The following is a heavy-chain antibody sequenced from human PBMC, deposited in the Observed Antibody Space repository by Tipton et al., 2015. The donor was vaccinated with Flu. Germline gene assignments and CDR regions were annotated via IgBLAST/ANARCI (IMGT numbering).Heavy chain of an antibody. Sequence: TLSLTCTVSGVSISKSYWAWIRQPPGKGLEWIGYIHYTGGTNYSPSLKGRVTISVDTSKNPFSLRLNSVVATDTAVYYCARVPDSSWYFDLWGRGTLVTVSS. CDR1: GVSISKSY. J-gene: IGHJ2*01. CDR3: ARVPDSSWYFDL. D-gene: IGHD5-18*01. V-gene: IGHV4-59*01. CDR2: IHYTGGT.